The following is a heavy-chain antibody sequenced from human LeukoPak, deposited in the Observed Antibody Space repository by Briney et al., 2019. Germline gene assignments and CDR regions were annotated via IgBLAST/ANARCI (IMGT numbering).Heavy chain of an antibody. V-gene: IGHV4-38-2*01. CDR2: IYHSGST. CDR1: GYSISSGYY. D-gene: IGHD3-9*01. Sequence: PSETLSLTCAVSGYSISSGYYWGWIRQPPGKGLEWIGSIYHSGSTYYNPSLKSRVTISVDTSKNQFSLKLSSVTAADTAVYYCARHRTLRYFDWLNYWGQGTLVTVSS. J-gene: IGHJ4*02. CDR3: ARHRTLRYFDWLNY.